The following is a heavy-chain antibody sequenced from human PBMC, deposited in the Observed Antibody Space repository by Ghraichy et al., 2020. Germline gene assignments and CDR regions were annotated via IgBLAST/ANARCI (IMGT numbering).Heavy chain of an antibody. Sequence: GGSLRLSCSASGFTFSSYAMHWVRQAPGKGLEYVSAISSNGGSTYYADSVKGRFTISRDNSKNTLYLQMSSLRAEDTAVYYCVKDRNIVVVPGPLDYWGQGTLVTVSS. CDR3: VKDRNIVVVPGPLDY. J-gene: IGHJ4*02. CDR1: GFTFSSYA. V-gene: IGHV3-64D*06. D-gene: IGHD2-2*01. CDR2: ISSNGGST.